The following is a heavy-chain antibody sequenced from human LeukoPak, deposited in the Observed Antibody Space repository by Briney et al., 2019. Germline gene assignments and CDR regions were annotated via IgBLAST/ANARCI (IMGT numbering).Heavy chain of an antibody. D-gene: IGHD2-2*01. CDR2: ISSSSSTI. V-gene: IGHV3-48*01. CDR1: GFTFSSYS. J-gene: IGHJ3*02. Sequence: GGSLRLSCAASGFTFSSYSMNRVRQAPEKGLEWVSYISSSSSTIYYADSVKGRFTISRDNAKNSLYLQMNSLRAEDTAVYYCARDNIVVVPAATDYDAFDIWGQGTMVTVSS. CDR3: ARDNIVVVPAATDYDAFDI.